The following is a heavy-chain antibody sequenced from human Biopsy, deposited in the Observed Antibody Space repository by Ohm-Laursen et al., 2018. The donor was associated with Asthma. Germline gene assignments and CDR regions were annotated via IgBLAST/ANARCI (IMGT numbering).Heavy chain of an antibody. D-gene: IGHD5-12*01. V-gene: IGHV3-30*18. CDR2: ISYDGNHK. CDR3: AKRRGYSGHDNDY. CDR1: GFMSRSFG. J-gene: IGHJ4*02. Sequence: LSLTCAASGFMSRSFGMHWVRQAPGKGLEWVAVISYDGNHKFYEDSVKGRFTISRDNSKNTLYLQMNSLRTEDTAVYYCAKRRGYSGHDNDYWGQGTLVIVSS.